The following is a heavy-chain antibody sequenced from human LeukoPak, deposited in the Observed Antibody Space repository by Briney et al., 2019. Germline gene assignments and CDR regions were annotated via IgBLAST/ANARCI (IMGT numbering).Heavy chain of an antibody. J-gene: IGHJ4*02. V-gene: IGHV4-59*01. Sequence: GSLRLSCAASGFTFSDYYMSWIRQPPGKGLEWVGYIYYSGSTNYNPSLKSRVTISVDTSKNQFSLKLSSVTAADTAVYYCARVFDNYLFDYWGQGTLVTVSS. CDR3: ARVFDNYLFDY. CDR2: IYYSGST. CDR1: GFTFSDYY. D-gene: IGHD2/OR15-2a*01.